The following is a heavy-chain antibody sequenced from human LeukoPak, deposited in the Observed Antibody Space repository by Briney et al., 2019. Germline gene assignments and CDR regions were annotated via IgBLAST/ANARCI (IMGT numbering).Heavy chain of an antibody. CDR3: ARAPFDSYGSYYFDY. D-gene: IGHD5-18*01. J-gene: IGHJ4*02. CDR2: ISYDGSNK. V-gene: IGHV3-30-3*01. Sequence: GGSLRLSCAASGFTFSSYAMHWVRQAPGKGLEWVAVISYDGSNKYYADSVKGRFTISRDNSKNTLYLQMNSLRAEDMAVYYCARAPFDSYGSYYFDYWGQGTLVTVSS. CDR1: GFTFSSYA.